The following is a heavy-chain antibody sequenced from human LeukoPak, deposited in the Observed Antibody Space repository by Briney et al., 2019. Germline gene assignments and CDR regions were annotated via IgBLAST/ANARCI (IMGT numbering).Heavy chain of an antibody. J-gene: IGHJ6*02. CDR3: ARDQMELMVYAALCGMDV. Sequence: SVKVSCKASGGTFSSYAISWVRQAPGQGLEWMGGIIPIFGTANYAQKFQGRVTITADESTSTAYMELSSLRSEDTAVYYCARDQMELMVYAALCGMDVWGQGTTVTVSS. CDR2: IIPIFGTA. CDR1: GGTFSSYA. V-gene: IGHV1-69*13. D-gene: IGHD2-8*01.